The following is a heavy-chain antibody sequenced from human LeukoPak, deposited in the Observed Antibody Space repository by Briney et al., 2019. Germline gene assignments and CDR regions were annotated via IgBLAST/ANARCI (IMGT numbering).Heavy chain of an antibody. Sequence: GGSLRLSCAASGFTFSSYAMHWVRQAPGKGLEWVAVISYDGSNKYYADSVKGRFTISRDNSKNTLFLQMNSLRAEDTAVYYCAKDSYYYDSSGYLLASYYYYGMDVWGQGTTVTVSS. D-gene: IGHD3-22*01. J-gene: IGHJ6*02. CDR3: AKDSYYYDSSGYLLASYYYYGMDV. V-gene: IGHV3-30*04. CDR2: ISYDGSNK. CDR1: GFTFSSYA.